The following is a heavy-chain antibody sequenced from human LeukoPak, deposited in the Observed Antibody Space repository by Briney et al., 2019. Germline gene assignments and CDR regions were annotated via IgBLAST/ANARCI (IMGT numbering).Heavy chain of an antibody. D-gene: IGHD3/OR15-3a*01. CDR3: AREIGWTGPSTYFDY. CDR1: GFTFSSYA. V-gene: IGHV3-23*01. Sequence: GGSLRLSCAASGFTFSSYAMGWVRQAPGKGLEWVSTISGSGGSTLYADSVKGRFTISRDNAENSLYLQMNSLRAEDTAVYYCAREIGWTGPSTYFDYWGQGTLVTVSS. J-gene: IGHJ4*02. CDR2: ISGSGGST.